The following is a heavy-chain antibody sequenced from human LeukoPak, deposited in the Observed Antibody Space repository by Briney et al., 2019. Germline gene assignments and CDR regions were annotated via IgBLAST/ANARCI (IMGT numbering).Heavy chain of an antibody. CDR2: IYPGDSDT. J-gene: IGHJ4*02. D-gene: IGHD5-18*01. CDR1: GYSFTSYW. V-gene: IGHV5-51*01. Sequence: GESLKISCKGSGYSFTSYWIGWVRQMPGKGLEWLGIIYPGDSDTRYSPSFQGQVTISADKSISTAYLQWSSLKASDTAMYYCARYSYGPRGIYYFDNWGQGTLVTVSS. CDR3: ARYSYGPRGIYYFDN.